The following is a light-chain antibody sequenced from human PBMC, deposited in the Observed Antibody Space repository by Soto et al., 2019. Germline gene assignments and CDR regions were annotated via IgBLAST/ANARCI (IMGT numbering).Light chain of an antibody. CDR3: QQYNSYGT. Sequence: DIQMTQSPSTLSASVGDRVTITCRASQSISSWLAWYQQKPGKAPKLLIYDASSLESGVPSRFSGSGSGTEFTLTFSSLQPDDFATYYCQQYNSYGTFGQGTKVEIK. V-gene: IGKV1-5*01. J-gene: IGKJ1*01. CDR2: DAS. CDR1: QSISSW.